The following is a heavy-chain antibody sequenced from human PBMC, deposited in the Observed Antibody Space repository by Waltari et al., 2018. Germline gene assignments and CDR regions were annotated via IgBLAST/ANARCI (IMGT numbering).Heavy chain of an antibody. Sequence: QVQLQESDPGLVKPSETLSLTCAVSGYSISSGYYWGWIRQPPGKGLEWIGSIYHSGSTYYNPSLKSRVTISVDTSKNQFSLKLSSVTAADTAVYYCASLLGFLQLAFDYWGQGTLVTVSS. J-gene: IGHJ4*02. CDR1: GYSISSGYY. CDR3: ASLLGFLQLAFDY. V-gene: IGHV4-38-2*01. D-gene: IGHD6-6*01. CDR2: IYHSGST.